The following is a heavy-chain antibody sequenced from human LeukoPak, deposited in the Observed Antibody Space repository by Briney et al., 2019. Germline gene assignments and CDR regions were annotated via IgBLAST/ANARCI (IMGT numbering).Heavy chain of an antibody. J-gene: IGHJ4*02. CDR2: ISGDGGST. CDR3: AKDRHSSGWTSEDDY. Sequence: PGGSLRLSCAASGFTFSSYGMHWVRQAPGKGLEWVSLISGDGGSTYYADSVKGRFTISRDNSKNFLYLQMNSLRTEDTALYYCAKDRHSSGWTSEDDYWGQGTLVTVSS. CDR1: GFTFSSYG. D-gene: IGHD6-19*01. V-gene: IGHV3-43*02.